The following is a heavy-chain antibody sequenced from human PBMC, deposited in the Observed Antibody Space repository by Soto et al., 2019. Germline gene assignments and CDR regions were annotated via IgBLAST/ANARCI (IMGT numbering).Heavy chain of an antibody. J-gene: IGHJ6*02. CDR1: GFTFSNYG. D-gene: IGHD3-22*01. Sequence: PGGSLRLSCAASGFTFSNYGMHWVRQAPGKGLEWVAIVSHNGNDKYYVDSVKGRFTISRDNSKNTLYLQMNNLRANDTAVYYCAKATTMVVVTKYYYNGMDVWGQGTTVTVSS. CDR2: VSHNGNDK. V-gene: IGHV3-30*18. CDR3: AKATTMVVVTKYYYNGMDV.